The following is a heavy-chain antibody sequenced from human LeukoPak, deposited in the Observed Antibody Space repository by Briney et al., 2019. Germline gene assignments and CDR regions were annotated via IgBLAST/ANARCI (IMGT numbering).Heavy chain of an antibody. Sequence: WIGYIYYSGSTYYNPSLKSRVTISVDTSKNQFSLKLSSVTAADTAVYYCARVQPDYYFDYWGQGTLVTVSS. J-gene: IGHJ4*02. CDR3: ARVQPDYYFDY. V-gene: IGHV4-30-4*01. CDR2: IYYSGST. D-gene: IGHD2-2*01.